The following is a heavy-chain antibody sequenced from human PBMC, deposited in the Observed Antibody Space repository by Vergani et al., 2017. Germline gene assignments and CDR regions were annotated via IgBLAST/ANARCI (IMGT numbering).Heavy chain of an antibody. D-gene: IGHD3-22*01. J-gene: IGHJ6*02. CDR3: ATHPSTMIVVVTPYYYYGMDV. CDR2: FDPEDGET. V-gene: IGHV1-24*01. Sequence: QVQLVQSGAEVKKPGASVKVSCKVSGYTLTELSMHWVRQAPGKGLEWMGGFDPEDGETIYAQKFQGRVTMTEDTSTDTAYMELSSLRSEDTAVYYCATHPSTMIVVVTPYYYYGMDVWGQGTTVTVSS. CDR1: GYTLTELS.